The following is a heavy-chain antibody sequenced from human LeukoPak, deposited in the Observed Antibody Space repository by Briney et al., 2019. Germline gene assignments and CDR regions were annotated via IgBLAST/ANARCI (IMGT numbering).Heavy chain of an antibody. J-gene: IGHJ4*02. CDR3: ARVTRWELTRLDY. V-gene: IGHV4-39*07. D-gene: IGHD1-26*01. CDR1: GGSISCSSYY. Sequence: SETLSLTCTVSGGSISCSSYYWGWIRQPPGKGLEWIGSIYYSGSTYYNPSLKSRVTISVDTSKNQFSLKLSSVTAADTAVYYCARVTRWELTRLDYWGQGTLVTVSS. CDR2: IYYSGST.